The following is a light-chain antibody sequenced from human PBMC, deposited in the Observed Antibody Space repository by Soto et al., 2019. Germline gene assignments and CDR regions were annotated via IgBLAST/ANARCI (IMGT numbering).Light chain of an antibody. CDR2: EVI. Sequence: QSALTQPASVSGSPGQSITISCTGTSSDVGGYNYVSWYQHLPGKAPKLMIYEVINRPSGVSNRFSGSKSGNTASLTISGLQAEDEADYYCSSYTSSVTWVFGGGTKLTVL. CDR3: SSYTSSVTWV. J-gene: IGLJ3*02. CDR1: SSDVGGYNY. V-gene: IGLV2-14*01.